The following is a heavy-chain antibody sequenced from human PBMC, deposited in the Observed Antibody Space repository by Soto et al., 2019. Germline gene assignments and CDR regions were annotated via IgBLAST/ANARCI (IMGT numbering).Heavy chain of an antibody. CDR3: VSTVDSQVVAATHSDAREI. V-gene: IGHV4-59*01. J-gene: IGHJ3*02. CDR2: IYYSGST. CDR1: GGSISSYY. Sequence: QVQLQESGPGLVKPSETLSLTCTVSGGSISSYYWSWIRQPPGKGLEWIGYIYYSGSTNHNPSLESRVRMSVDTSKNQFSLKLSSVTAADTAVYYCVSTVDSQVVAATHSDAREIGGQGTMVTVSS. D-gene: IGHD2-15*01.